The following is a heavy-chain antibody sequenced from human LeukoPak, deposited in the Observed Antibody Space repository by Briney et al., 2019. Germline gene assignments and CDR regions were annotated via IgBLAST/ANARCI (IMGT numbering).Heavy chain of an antibody. J-gene: IGHJ4*02. CDR1: GFSFSTYS. CDR2: IGTTGINT. CDR3: ARILEPHYFDY. Sequence: GGSLRLSCAASGFSFSTYSMLWVRQAPGKGLEWVSSIGTTGINTHYAYSLKGRFTISRDYAKNSPYLQMNSLRADDTAVYYCARILEPHYFDYWGQGTLVTVSS. D-gene: IGHD3-3*01. V-gene: IGHV3-21*01.